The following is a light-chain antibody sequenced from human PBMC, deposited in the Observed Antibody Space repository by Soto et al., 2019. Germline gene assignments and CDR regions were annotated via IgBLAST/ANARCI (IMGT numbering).Light chain of an antibody. V-gene: IGKV3-15*01. Sequence: EIVMTQSPATLSVSPGERATHSCRASQSVSSNLAWYQQKPGQAPRLLIYGASTRVTGIPARFSGSGSGTEFTLTISSLQSEDFAVYYCQQYNNWPPMTFGQGTKV. CDR2: GAS. J-gene: IGKJ1*01. CDR1: QSVSSN. CDR3: QQYNNWPPMT.